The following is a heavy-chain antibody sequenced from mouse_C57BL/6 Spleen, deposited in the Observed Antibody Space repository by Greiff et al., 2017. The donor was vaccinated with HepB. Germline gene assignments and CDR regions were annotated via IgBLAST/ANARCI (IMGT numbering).Heavy chain of an antibody. CDR3: ARGGFYYYGSSYWYFDV. D-gene: IGHD1-1*01. Sequence: VKLQESGAELVRPGTSVKVSCKASGYAFTNYLIEWVKQRPGQGLEWIGVINPGSGGTNYNEKFKGKATLTADKSSSTAYMQLSSLTSEDSAVYFCARGGFYYYGSSYWYFDVWGTGTTVTVSS. J-gene: IGHJ1*03. V-gene: IGHV1-54*01. CDR2: INPGSGGT. CDR1: GYAFTNYL.